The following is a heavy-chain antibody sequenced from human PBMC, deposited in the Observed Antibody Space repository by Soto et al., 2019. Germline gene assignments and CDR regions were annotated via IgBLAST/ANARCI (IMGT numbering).Heavy chain of an antibody. CDR1: GYTFTSYG. CDR3: ARAGTVQLWLRPYFDY. V-gene: IGHV1-18*04. Sequence: SSVKVSCKASGYTFTSYGISWVRQAPGQGLEWMGWISAYNGNTNYAQKLQGRVTMTTDTSTSTAYMELRSLRSDDTAVYYCARAGTVQLWLRPYFDYWGQGTLVTVSS. J-gene: IGHJ4*02. CDR2: ISAYNGNT. D-gene: IGHD5-18*01.